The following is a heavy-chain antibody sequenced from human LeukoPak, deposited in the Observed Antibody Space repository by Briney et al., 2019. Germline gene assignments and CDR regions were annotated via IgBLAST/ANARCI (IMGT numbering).Heavy chain of an antibody. J-gene: IGHJ4*02. V-gene: IGHV3-30*02. D-gene: IGHD2-2*02. CDR1: GFTFSSYG. CDR3: AREYCSSSCYNGLDY. CDR2: IRYDGTSK. Sequence: GGSLRLSCAASGFTFSSYGMHWVRQAPGKGLEWVAFIRYDGTSKYYGDSVKGRFAISRDNSKNTLYLQMNSLRAEDTAVYYCAREYCSSSCYNGLDYWGQGTLVTVSS.